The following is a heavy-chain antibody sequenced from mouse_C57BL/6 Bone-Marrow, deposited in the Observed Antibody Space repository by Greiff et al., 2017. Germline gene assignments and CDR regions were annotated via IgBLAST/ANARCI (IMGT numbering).Heavy chain of an antibody. D-gene: IGHD4-1*02. CDR1: GYTFTSYW. V-gene: IGHV1-7*01. CDR3: ARFQLGRGRAWFAY. CDR2: IDPSSGYT. Sequence: QVQLKESGAELAKPGASVKLSCKASGYTFTSYWMHWVKQRPGQGLEWIGYIDPSSGYTKYNQKFKDKATLTADKSSSTAYMQLSSLTYEDSAVYYCARFQLGRGRAWFAYWGQGTLVTVSA. J-gene: IGHJ3*01.